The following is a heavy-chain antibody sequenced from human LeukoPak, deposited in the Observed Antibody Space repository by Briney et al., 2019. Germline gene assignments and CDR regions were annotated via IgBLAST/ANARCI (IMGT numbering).Heavy chain of an antibody. Sequence: ASVKVSCKTSGYTXTYMHWVRQAPGQGLEWMGWINPNSGDTDYAQNFQGRVTMTRDTSISTAYMELSRLRSDDTAVYYCAPVRGGDYFDYWGQGTLVTVSS. CDR3: APVRGGDYFDY. V-gene: IGHV1-2*02. CDR1: GYTXTY. D-gene: IGHD2-2*01. CDR2: INPNSGDT. J-gene: IGHJ4*02.